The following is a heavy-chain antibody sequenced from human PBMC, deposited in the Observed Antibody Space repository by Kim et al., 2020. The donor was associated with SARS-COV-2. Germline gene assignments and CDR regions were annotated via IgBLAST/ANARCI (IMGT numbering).Heavy chain of an antibody. CDR1: GVSFSSDY. CDR2: LDYTGNT. CDR3: ARAGVFWSGYGLVV. D-gene: IGHD3-3*01. V-gene: IGHV4-59*01. Sequence: SETLSLTCNISGVSFSSDYWSWVRQSPEKGLEWIGYLDYTGNTKYNPSLDSRVSISVDTSKNQLSLNVNSVTAADTAVYYCARAGVFWSGYGLVVWGQGTAVTVSS. J-gene: IGHJ6*02.